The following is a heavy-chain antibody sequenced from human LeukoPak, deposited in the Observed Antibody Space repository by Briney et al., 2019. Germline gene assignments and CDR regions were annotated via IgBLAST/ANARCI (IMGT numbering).Heavy chain of an antibody. J-gene: IGHJ4*02. CDR2: IYYSGST. CDR3: ARRDVDIAGAGLDYFDY. V-gene: IGHV4-59*08. D-gene: IGHD1-26*01. CDR1: GGSISRYY. Sequence: KPSETLSLTCTVSGGSISRYYWSWIRQPPGKGLEWIGYIYYSGSTNYNPSLKSRVTISVDTSKNQFSLKLSSVTAADTAVYYCARRDVDIAGAGLDYFDYWGQGTLVTVSS.